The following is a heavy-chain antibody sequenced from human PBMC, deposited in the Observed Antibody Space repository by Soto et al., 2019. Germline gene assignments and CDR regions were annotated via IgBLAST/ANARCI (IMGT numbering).Heavy chain of an antibody. CDR2: ISSSSSSYI. CDR3: ARDWKEGYIVRLWDYYYMDV. V-gene: IGHV3-21*01. CDR1: GFTFSSYS. D-gene: IGHD5-12*01. Sequence: GGSLRLSCAASGFTFSSYSMNWVRQAPGKGLEWVSSISSSSSSYIYYADSVKGRFTISRDNAKNSLYLQMNSLRAEDTAVYYCARDWKEGYIVRLWDYYYMDVWGKGTTVTVSS. J-gene: IGHJ6*03.